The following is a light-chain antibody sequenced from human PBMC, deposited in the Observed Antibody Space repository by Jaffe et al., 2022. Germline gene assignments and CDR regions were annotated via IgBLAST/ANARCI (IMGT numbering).Light chain of an antibody. CDR1: QSIDTW. Sequence: DIQMTQSPSTLSASVGDRVTITCRASQSIDTWLAWYQQKPGKAPNLLIYKASSLESGVPSRFSGSGSGTEFTLTISSLQPDDFATYYCQQYYSYSWTFGQGTKVEIK. J-gene: IGKJ1*01. CDR3: QQYYSYSWT. V-gene: IGKV1-5*03. CDR2: KAS.